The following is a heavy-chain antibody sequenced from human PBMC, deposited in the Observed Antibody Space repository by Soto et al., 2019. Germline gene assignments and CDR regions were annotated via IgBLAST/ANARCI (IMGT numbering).Heavy chain of an antibody. J-gene: IGHJ4*02. CDR2: IFYTGTT. CDR1: GYSISSDNW. Sequence: LSETLSLTCAVPGYSISSDNWWGWIRQPPGKGLEWIGYIFYTGTTYYNLSLKSRVTMSVDTAKHQFSLNLSSVTAADTAVYYCARTSRFKIGQRDYWGQGILVSVS. CDR3: ARTSRFKIGQRDY. V-gene: IGHV4-28*01. D-gene: IGHD6-25*01.